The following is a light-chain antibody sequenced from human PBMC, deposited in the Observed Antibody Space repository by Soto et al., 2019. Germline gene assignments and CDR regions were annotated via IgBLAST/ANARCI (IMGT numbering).Light chain of an antibody. CDR3: CSYAGSSTSYV. V-gene: IGLV2-23*01. J-gene: IGLJ1*01. Sequence: QSVLTQPAYVSGAPGQSITISCNGTSSDVGSYNLVSWYQQHPGKAPKLMIYEGSKRPSGVSNRFSGSKSGNTASLTISGLQAEDEADYYCCSYAGSSTSYVFGTGTKVTVL. CDR1: SSDVGSYNL. CDR2: EGS.